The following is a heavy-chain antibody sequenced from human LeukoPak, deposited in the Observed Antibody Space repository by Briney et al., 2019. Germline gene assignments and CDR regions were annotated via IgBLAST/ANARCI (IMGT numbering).Heavy chain of an antibody. V-gene: IGHV3-33*01. Sequence: PGRSLRLSCAASGFNFKNYGMHWVRQAPDKGLEWAAVIWYDGSKQYYADSVKGRFTISRDNSKNMLYLQINSLRVEDTAVYYCARDIRSSYLDCWGQGTLVTVSS. CDR3: ARDIRSSYLDC. D-gene: IGHD6-19*01. J-gene: IGHJ4*02. CDR1: GFNFKNYG. CDR2: IWYDGSKQ.